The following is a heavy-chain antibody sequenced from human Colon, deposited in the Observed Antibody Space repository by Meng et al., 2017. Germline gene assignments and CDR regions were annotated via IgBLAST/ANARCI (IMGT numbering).Heavy chain of an antibody. CDR2: IYPADSDT. J-gene: IGHJ3*02. D-gene: IGHD3-22*01. CDR1: GYSFASFW. Sequence: GESLKISCKGSGYSFASFWIGWVRQRPGKGLEWMGIIYPADSDTIYRPSFQGQVTISADKSISTAYLQWNSLKASDTAMYYCASRYYDNTGYSHSHAFDIWGQGTLVTVSS. V-gene: IGHV5-51*01. CDR3: ASRYYDNTGYSHSHAFDI.